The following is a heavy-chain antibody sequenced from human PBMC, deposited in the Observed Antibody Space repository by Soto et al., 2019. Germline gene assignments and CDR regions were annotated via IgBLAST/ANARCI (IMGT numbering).Heavy chain of an antibody. CDR1: GGSISSGGYY. D-gene: IGHD4-17*01. Sequence: QVQLQESGPGLVKPSQTLSLTCTVSGGSISSGGYYWSWIRQHPGKGLEWIGYIYYSGSTYYNPSLKSRVTISVDTSKNQCSLKLSAVTAADTAVYYCARDQATVTPLNAFDIWGQGTMVTVSS. J-gene: IGHJ3*02. CDR2: IYYSGST. V-gene: IGHV4-31*03. CDR3: ARDQATVTPLNAFDI.